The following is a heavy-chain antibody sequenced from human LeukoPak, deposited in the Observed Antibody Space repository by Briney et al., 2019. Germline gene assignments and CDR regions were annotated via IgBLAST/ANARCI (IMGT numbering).Heavy chain of an antibody. Sequence: GASVKVSCRASGYTFTGYYIHWVRQAPGQGREWMGWINPNRGGTNSAQQFQGRVTLTRDTSISTAYMELSRLRSDDTAVYYCARDLGYYDRLDQFDCWGQGTLVTVFS. J-gene: IGHJ4*02. V-gene: IGHV1-2*02. CDR1: GYTFTGYY. CDR3: ARDLGYYDRLDQFDC. D-gene: IGHD3-22*01. CDR2: INPNRGGT.